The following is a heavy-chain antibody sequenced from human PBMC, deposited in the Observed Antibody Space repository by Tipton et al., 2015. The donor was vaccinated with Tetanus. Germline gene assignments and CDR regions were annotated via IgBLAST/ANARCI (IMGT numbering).Heavy chain of an antibody. CDR3: ARGSVVITAAKCLDY. J-gene: IGHJ4*02. CDR2: ISSSGGT. D-gene: IGHD2-2*01. CDR1: GGSFGGYY. V-gene: IGHV4-34*01. Sequence: TLSLTCAAYGGSFGGYYWSWIRQRPGKGLEWTGEISSSGGTNYNPSLKSRVTMSIDTSKKQFSLNLTSVTAADTALYFCARGSVVITAAKCLDYWGQGTQVTVSS.